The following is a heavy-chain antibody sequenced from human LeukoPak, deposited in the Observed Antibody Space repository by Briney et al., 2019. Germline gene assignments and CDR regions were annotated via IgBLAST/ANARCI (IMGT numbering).Heavy chain of an antibody. Sequence: ASVKVSCKASGYTFTSYDINWVRQATGQGLEWMGWMNPNSGNTGYAQKFQGRVTMTRNTSISTAYMELSSLRSEDTAVYYCAIDSGSHYYYGMDAWGQGTTVTVSS. J-gene: IGHJ6*02. V-gene: IGHV1-8*01. CDR1: GYTFTSYD. CDR2: MNPNSGNT. CDR3: AIDSGSHYYYGMDA. D-gene: IGHD1-26*01.